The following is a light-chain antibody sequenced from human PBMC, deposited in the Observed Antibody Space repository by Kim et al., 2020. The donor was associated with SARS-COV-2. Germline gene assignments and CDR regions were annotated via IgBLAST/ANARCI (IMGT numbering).Light chain of an antibody. V-gene: IGKV3-11*01. CDR2: DAS. CDR3: QHQSEWPLS. J-gene: IGKJ4*01. Sequence: LSPGQRATLSCRASQSVSTYLAWYQHKPGQPPRLLIYDASNRATGIPVRFSGSGSGTDFTLTISSLESEDFALYYCQHQSEWPLSFGGGTKVDIK. CDR1: QSVSTY.